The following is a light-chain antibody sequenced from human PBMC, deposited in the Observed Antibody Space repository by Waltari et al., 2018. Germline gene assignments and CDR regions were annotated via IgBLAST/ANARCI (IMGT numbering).Light chain of an antibody. V-gene: IGKV3-15*01. CDR2: CAS. CDR1: QSVTTN. CDR3: QQYNNWPLCT. J-gene: IGKJ2*02. Sequence: ETVMTQSPATLSLSPGERATLSCRASQSVTTNSAWYQHKPGQAPTLLIYCASNRATGIPARFSGSGSGTEFTLTISSLQSEDFAVYYCQQYNNWPLCTFGQGTKLEIK.